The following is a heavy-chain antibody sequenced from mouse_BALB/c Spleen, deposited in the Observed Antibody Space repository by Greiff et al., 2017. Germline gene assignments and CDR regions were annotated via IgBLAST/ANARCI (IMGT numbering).Heavy chain of an antibody. J-gene: IGHJ3*01. CDR3: ARQGAFTTGFAY. Sequence: EVQGVESGGGLVKPGGSLKLSCAASGFTFSSYAMSWVRQSPEKRLEWVAEISSGGSYTYYPDTVTGRFTISRDNAKNTLYLEMSSLRSEDTAMYYCARQGAFTTGFAYWGQGTLVTVSA. V-gene: IGHV5-9-4*01. CDR2: ISSGGSYT. CDR1: GFTFSSYA. D-gene: IGHD1-1*01.